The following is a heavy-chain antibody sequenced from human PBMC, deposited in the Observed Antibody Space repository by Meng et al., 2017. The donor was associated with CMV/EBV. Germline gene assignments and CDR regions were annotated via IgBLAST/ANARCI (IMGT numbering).Heavy chain of an antibody. J-gene: IGHJ4*02. CDR1: GFTFSDYY. CDR2: ISSSGSTI. D-gene: IGHD3-10*01. Sequence: SLKISCAASGFTFSDYYMSWIRQAPGKGLEWVSYISSSGSTIYYADSVKGRFTISRDNAKNSLYLQMNSLRAEDTAVYYCARLRFYYGSGSYYKGIYFDYWGQGTLVTVSS. V-gene: IGHV3-11*04. CDR3: ARLRFYYGSGSYYKGIYFDY.